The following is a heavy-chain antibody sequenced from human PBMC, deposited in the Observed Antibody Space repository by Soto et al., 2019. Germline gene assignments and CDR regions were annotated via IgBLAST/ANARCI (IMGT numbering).Heavy chain of an antibody. CDR3: AKGLKGYYDSSGKYGMDV. J-gene: IGHJ6*02. Sequence: QVQLVESGGGVVQPGRSLRLSCAASGFTFSSYGMHWVRQAPGKGLEWVAVISYDGSNKYYADSVKGRFTISRDNSKNTXXLQMNSLRAEDTAVYYCAKGLKGYYDSSGKYGMDVWGQGTTVTVSS. D-gene: IGHD3-22*01. CDR1: GFTFSSYG. CDR2: ISYDGSNK. V-gene: IGHV3-30*18.